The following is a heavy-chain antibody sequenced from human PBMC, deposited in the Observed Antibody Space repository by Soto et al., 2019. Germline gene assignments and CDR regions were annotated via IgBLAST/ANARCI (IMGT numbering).Heavy chain of an antibody. D-gene: IGHD2-15*01. CDR1: GVSITSYY. Sequence: PSETLSLTCSVSGVSITSYYWSWIRQSAGGGLEWMGRINTDGLSTYSPSFKSRLTMSLDTSKNQVSLRLISVTAADTAVYFCARVPVAVAATEDYYCMEELGKVNTVPVPS. CDR3: ARVPVAVAATEDYYCMEE. CDR2: INTDGLS. V-gene: IGHV4-4*07. J-gene: IGHJ6*04.